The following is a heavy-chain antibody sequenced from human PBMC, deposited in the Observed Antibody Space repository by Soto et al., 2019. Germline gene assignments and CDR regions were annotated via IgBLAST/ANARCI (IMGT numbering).Heavy chain of an antibody. CDR1: GFTFSSYA. D-gene: IGHD3-10*01. CDR3: ARDHGSGAYYYYMDV. V-gene: IGHV3-64*01. CDR2: ISSNGGST. Sequence: PGGSLRLSCAASGFTFSSYAMHWVRQAPGKGLEYVSAISSNGGSTYYANSVKGRFTISRDNSKNTLYLQMGSLRAEDMAVYYCARDHGSGAYYYYMDVWGKGTTVTVSS. J-gene: IGHJ6*03.